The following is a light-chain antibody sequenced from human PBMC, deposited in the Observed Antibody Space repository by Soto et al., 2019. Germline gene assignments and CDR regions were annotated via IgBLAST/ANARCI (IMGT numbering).Light chain of an antibody. CDR3: GTWDSSLSAVV. V-gene: IGLV1-51*01. CDR1: SSNIGNNY. J-gene: IGLJ2*01. Sequence: QSVLTQPPSVSAAPGQKVTISCSGSSSNIGNNYLSWYQQLPGTAPKPLIYDNNKRPSGSPDRFSGSKSGTSATLGITGLQTGDEADYYCGTWDSSLSAVVFGGGTKLTVL. CDR2: DNN.